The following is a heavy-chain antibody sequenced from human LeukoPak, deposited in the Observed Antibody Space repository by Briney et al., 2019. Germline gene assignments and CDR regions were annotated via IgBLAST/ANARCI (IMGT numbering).Heavy chain of an antibody. J-gene: IGHJ4*02. CDR3: AKAEGFFGGYYDH. Sequence: YPGRSLRLSCAASGFTFDDYATHWVRQAPGKGLEWVSGISWNSGSIDYADSVKGRFTISRDNAKNSLYLQMNSLRAEDTAFYYCAKAEGFFGGYYDHWGQGTLVTVSS. V-gene: IGHV3-9*01. CDR1: GFTFDDYA. CDR2: ISWNSGSI. D-gene: IGHD4-23*01.